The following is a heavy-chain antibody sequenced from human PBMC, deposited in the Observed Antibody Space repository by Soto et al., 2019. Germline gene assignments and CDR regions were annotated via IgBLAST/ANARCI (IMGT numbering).Heavy chain of an antibody. V-gene: IGHV1-24*01. Sequence: GASVKVSCKVYGYTLTELSIHWVRQAPGKGLEWMGGFDPEDGETIYAQKFQGRVTMTEDTSTDTAYMELSSLRSEDTAVYYCATCATNCYTAKYWGQGTLVTVSS. CDR3: ATCATNCYTAKY. CDR2: FDPEDGET. D-gene: IGHD2-2*02. CDR1: GYTLTELS. J-gene: IGHJ4*02.